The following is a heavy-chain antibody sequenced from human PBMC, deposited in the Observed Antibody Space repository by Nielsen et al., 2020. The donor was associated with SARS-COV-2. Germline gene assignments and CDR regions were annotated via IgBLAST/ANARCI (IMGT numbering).Heavy chain of an antibody. CDR3: TRVNPTSGSWFDAFDI. V-gene: IGHV3-73*01. CDR1: GFSISDSG. J-gene: IGHJ3*02. Sequence: GESLKISCAASGFSISDSGMHWVRQASGRGLEWLGRIRTKSHSYETVYAVSVRDRFTISRDDSENTAYLLMNSLKIDDTAVYYCTRVNPTSGSWFDAFDIWGQGTQVTVSS. CDR2: IRTKSHSYET. D-gene: IGHD6-25*01.